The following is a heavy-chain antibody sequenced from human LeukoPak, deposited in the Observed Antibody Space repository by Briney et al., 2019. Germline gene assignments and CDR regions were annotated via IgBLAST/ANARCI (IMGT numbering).Heavy chain of an antibody. J-gene: IGHJ4*02. CDR2: IWYDGSNK. Sequence: GGSLRLSCAASGFTFSSYGMHWVRQAPGKGLEWAAVIWYDGSNKYYADSVKGRFTISRDNSKNTLYLQMNSLRAEDTAVYYCARDAGSGVLRFGELFPYYFDYWGQGTLVTVSS. D-gene: IGHD3-10*01. V-gene: IGHV3-33*01. CDR3: ARDAGSGVLRFGELFPYYFDY. CDR1: GFTFSSYG.